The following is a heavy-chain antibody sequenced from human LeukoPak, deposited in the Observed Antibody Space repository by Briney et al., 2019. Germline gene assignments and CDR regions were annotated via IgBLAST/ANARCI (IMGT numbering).Heavy chain of an antibody. CDR1: GFNFSSYA. CDR2: INQDESVR. CDR3: VSGGSLFDL. J-gene: IGHJ2*01. V-gene: IGHV3-7*01. Sequence: PGGSLRLSCAASGFNFSSYAMSWVRQAPGKGLEWVANINQDESVRYYVDAVKGRFTISRDNVKKSLFLLMNSLRVGDTGVYYCVSGGSLFDLWGHGTLVTVSS. D-gene: IGHD6-25*01.